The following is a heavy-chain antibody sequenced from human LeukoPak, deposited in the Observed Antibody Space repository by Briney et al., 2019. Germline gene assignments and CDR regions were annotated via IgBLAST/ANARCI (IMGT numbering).Heavy chain of an antibody. Sequence: GGSLRLSCAASGFTFTSYWMSWVRQAPGKGLECVANIKQDGSDIYFVDSVKGRFTISRDNAKNSLYLQMNSLRGEDTAVYYCARARYGAGGYFFDFWGQGTLVTVSS. CDR3: ARARYGAGGYFFDF. CDR1: GFTFTSYW. D-gene: IGHD3-10*01. J-gene: IGHJ4*02. V-gene: IGHV3-7*04. CDR2: IKQDGSDI.